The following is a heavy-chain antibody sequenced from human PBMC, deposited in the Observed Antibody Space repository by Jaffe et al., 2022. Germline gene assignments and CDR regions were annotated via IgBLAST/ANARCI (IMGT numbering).Heavy chain of an antibody. CDR2: INQEGSEK. D-gene: IGHD3-3*01. V-gene: IGHV3-7*01. Sequence: EVQLVESGGGLVQPGGSLRLSCAASRFAFSSYYMSWVRQAPGKGLEWVANINQEGSEKYYVDSVKGRFTISRDNAKNSLYLQMNSLRAEDTAVYYCARSRHILRFLEWSIGYYFDYWGQGTLVTVSS. CDR3: ARSRHILRFLEWSIGYYFDY. J-gene: IGHJ4*02. CDR1: RFAFSSYY.